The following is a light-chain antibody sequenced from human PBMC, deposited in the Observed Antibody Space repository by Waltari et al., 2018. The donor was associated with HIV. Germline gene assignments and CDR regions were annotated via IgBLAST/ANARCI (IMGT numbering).Light chain of an antibody. V-gene: IGKV2-30*01. CDR2: KVS. CDR1: QSLLYSDGNTY. J-gene: IGKJ2*01. CDR3: MQGTHWPRYT. Sequence: DVVMTQSPLSLPVTLGQPASISCSSSQSLLYSDGNTYLSWFQQRPGQSPRRLSYKVSNRDSGVPDRFSGSGSGTDFTLKIRRVEAEDVGVYYCMQGTHWPRYTFGQGTKLEIK.